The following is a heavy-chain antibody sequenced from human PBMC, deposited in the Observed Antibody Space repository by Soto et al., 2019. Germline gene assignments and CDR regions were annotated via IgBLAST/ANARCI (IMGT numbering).Heavy chain of an antibody. V-gene: IGHV3-23*01. CDR2: ISGSGGSI. D-gene: IGHD1-1*01. J-gene: IGHJ6*02. Sequence: EVQLLESGGGLVQPGGSLRLSCAASGFTFSTYAMNWVRQAPGNGLEWVSAISGSGGSIHYADSVKGRFTISRDNSKNTLYLQMNSLRDEDTAAYHCVKGYWKGDVWGQGTTVTVSS. CDR3: VKGYWKGDV. CDR1: GFTFSTYA.